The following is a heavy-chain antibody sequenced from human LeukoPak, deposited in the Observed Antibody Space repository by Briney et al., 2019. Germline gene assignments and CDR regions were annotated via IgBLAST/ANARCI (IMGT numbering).Heavy chain of an antibody. V-gene: IGHV3-7*04. D-gene: IGHD1-14*01. CDR3: ARGTMEHPGTDY. Sequence: GGSLRLSCLASGFTFSNYWMTWVRQSPGRGLEWVANIKEDGSEKYYVDSVRGRFTISRDNAKNPLSLQMNSLRDEDTAVYYCARGTMEHPGTDYWGQGTLVTVSS. CDR1: GFTFSNYW. J-gene: IGHJ4*02. CDR2: IKEDGSEK.